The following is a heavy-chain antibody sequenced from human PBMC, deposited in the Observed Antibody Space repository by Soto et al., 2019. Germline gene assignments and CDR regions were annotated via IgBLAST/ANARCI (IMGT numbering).Heavy chain of an antibody. V-gene: IGHV1-2*07. Sequence: QVQLVQSGAEVKKPGASVRVSCKASGYSFTGYYVHWVRLAPGQGLEWLGWINPNSGGTNHAHKLQGRVTMTRDTSISTASMEVNRLRSNDTAVDYCAREAGTIGNYYYGMDVWGQGTTIAVS. J-gene: IGHJ6*02. CDR2: INPNSGGT. CDR1: GYSFTGYY. CDR3: AREAGTIGNYYYGMDV. D-gene: IGHD1-7*01.